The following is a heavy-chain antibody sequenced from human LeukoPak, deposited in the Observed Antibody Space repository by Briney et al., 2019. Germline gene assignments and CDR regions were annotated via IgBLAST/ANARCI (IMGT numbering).Heavy chain of an antibody. Sequence: GGSLTLSCAASRFTFSTYSMNWVRQAPGKGLEWVSYISSGSNTIYYADSVKGRFTISRDNAKNSLYLQMNSLRAEDTAVYYCAREYSSSSGRSFDYWGQGTLVTVSS. J-gene: IGHJ4*02. CDR2: ISSGSNTI. CDR3: AREYSSSSGRSFDY. D-gene: IGHD6-6*01. CDR1: RFTFSTYS. V-gene: IGHV3-48*01.